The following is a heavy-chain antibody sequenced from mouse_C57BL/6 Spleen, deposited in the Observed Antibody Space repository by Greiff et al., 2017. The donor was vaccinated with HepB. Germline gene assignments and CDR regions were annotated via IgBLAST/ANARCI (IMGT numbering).Heavy chain of an antibody. V-gene: IGHV5-17*01. CDR2: ISSGSRTI. CDR3: ARINWGAMDY. CDR1: GFTFSDYG. Sequence: EVKVVESGGGLVKPGGSLKLSCAASGFTFSDYGMHWVRQAPEKGLEWVAYISSGSRTIYYADTVKGRFTISVDNAKNTLFLQMTSLRSEDTAMYYCARINWGAMDYWGQGTSVTVSS. D-gene: IGHD4-1*02. J-gene: IGHJ4*01.